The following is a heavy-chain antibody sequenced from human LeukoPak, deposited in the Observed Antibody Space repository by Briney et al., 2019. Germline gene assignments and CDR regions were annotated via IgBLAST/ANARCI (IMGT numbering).Heavy chain of an antibody. D-gene: IGHD3-22*01. CDR3: ARAPSEIGGYYPEYFRH. J-gene: IGHJ1*01. CDR2: IKSDGGT. V-gene: IGHV3-74*01. CDR1: GFTFSRYW. Sequence: GGSLRLACAASGFTFSRYWMHWVRQAPGKGLVWVSRIKSDGGTNYADSVKGRFTISRDNAKNTVSLQMNSLRAEDTGVYYCARAPSEIGGYYPEYFRHWGQGTRVTVSS.